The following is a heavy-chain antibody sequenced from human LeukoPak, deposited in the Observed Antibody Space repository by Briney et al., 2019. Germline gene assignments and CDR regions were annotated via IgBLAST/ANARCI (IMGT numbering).Heavy chain of an antibody. CDR1: GYTFTSYD. Sequence: GASVKVSCKASGYTFTSYDINWVRQATGQGLEWMGWMNPNSGNTGYAQKFQGRVTMTRNTSISTAYMELSSPRSEDTAVYYCARRRGVVPVVRVRPYGMDVWGQGTTVTVSS. CDR2: MNPNSGNT. D-gene: IGHD2-2*01. J-gene: IGHJ6*02. V-gene: IGHV1-8*01. CDR3: ARRRGVVPVVRVRPYGMDV.